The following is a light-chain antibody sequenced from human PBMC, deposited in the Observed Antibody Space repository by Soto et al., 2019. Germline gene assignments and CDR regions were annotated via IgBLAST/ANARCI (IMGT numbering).Light chain of an antibody. CDR3: HQYNYWPPFT. Sequence: SPSVATLSVAAGETATLSFSARRSVSSSLAWYQQKPRQAPRLLIYGASTSVTGRPARFSGSGSGTEFSLTISSLQSEDFAVYYCHQYNYWPPFTFGGGTKVDIK. J-gene: IGKJ4*01. V-gene: IGKV3-15*01. CDR1: RSVSSS. CDR2: GAS.